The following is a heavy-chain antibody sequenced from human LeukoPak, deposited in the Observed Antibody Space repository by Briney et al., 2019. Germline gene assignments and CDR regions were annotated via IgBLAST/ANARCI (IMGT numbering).Heavy chain of an antibody. CDR1: GFTFTNYW. Sequence: GGSLRLSYAASGFTFTNYWMSWVRQAPGTGLEWVANIKQDGNGKYYVDSVRGRFTITRDNAKNSLYLQMNSLRAEDTAVYYCARGGTSGYSSSLHFWGGNYYFDYWGQGTLVTVSS. CDR3: ARGGTSGYSSSLHFWGGNYYFDY. D-gene: IGHD6-13*01. CDR2: IKQDGNGK. V-gene: IGHV3-7*01. J-gene: IGHJ4*02.